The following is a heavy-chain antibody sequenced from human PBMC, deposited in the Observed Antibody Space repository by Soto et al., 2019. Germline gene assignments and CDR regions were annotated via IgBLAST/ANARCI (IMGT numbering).Heavy chain of an antibody. CDR3: ARASLCSSTSCMHTKGGDYYYYMDV. Sequence: GGSLRLSCAASGFTFSDYYMSWIRQAPGKGLEWVSYISSSGSTIYYADSVKGRFTISRDNAKNSLYLQMNSLRAEDTAVYYCARASLCSSTSCMHTKGGDYYYYMDVWGKGTTVTVSS. CDR1: GFTFSDYY. CDR2: ISSSGSTI. J-gene: IGHJ6*03. D-gene: IGHD2-2*01. V-gene: IGHV3-11*01.